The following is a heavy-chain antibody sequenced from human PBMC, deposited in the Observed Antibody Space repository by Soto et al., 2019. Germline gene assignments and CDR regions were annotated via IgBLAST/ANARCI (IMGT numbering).Heavy chain of an antibody. CDR2: ISSSGSTI. D-gene: IGHD6-13*01. V-gene: IGHV3-11*01. J-gene: IGHJ6*02. CDR3: ARDKSVVGVLRIAAAESGYYYYGMDV. CDR1: GFTFSDYY. Sequence: PGGSLRLSCAASGFTFSDYYMSWIRQAPGKGLEWVSYISSSGSTIYYADSVKGRFTISRDNAKNSLYLQMNSLRAEDTAVYYCARDKSVVGVLRIAAAESGYYYYGMDVWGQGTTVTVSS.